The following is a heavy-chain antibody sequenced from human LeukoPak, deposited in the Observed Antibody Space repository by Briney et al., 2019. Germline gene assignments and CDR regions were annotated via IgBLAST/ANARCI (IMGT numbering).Heavy chain of an antibody. J-gene: IGHJ4*02. Sequence: ASVTVSCKASGYTFTGYYMHWVRQAPGQGLEWMGWINPNSGGTNYAQKFQGRVTMTRDTSISTAYMELSRLRSDDTAVYYCATTYYDILTGYYHSTSRLGYWGQGTLVTVSS. CDR3: ATTYYDILTGYYHSTSRLGY. CDR2: INPNSGGT. CDR1: GYTFTGYY. D-gene: IGHD3-9*01. V-gene: IGHV1-2*02.